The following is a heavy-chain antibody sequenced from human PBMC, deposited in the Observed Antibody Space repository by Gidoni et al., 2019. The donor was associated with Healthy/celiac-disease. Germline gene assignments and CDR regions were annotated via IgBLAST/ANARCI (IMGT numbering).Heavy chain of an antibody. CDR1: GFTFSSYW. CDR2: INSDGSST. CDR3: ARDSAVEMAITYYYYGMDV. V-gene: IGHV3-74*01. D-gene: IGHD2-21*01. J-gene: IGHJ6*02. Sequence: EVQLVESGGGLVQPGGSLRLSCAASGFTFSSYWMPWVRPAPGKGLVWVSRINSDGSSTSYADSVKGRFTISRDNAKNTLYLQMNSLRAEDTAVYYCARDSAVEMAITYYYYGMDVWGQGTTVTVSS.